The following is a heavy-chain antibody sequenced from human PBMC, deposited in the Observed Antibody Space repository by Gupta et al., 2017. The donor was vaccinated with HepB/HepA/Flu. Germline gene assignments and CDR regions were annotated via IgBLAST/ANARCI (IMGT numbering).Heavy chain of an antibody. CDR3: ARCSGSSGYYHDAFDI. D-gene: IGHD3-22*01. Sequence: EVQLVESGGGLVQPGGSLRLSCAGSGFIVNFYAMNLVRQAPGKGLEWVSYISSSGSNIKNADSVKGRFTISRDNAKNSRYLQMNSLRAEETAVYYCARCSGSSGYYHDAFDIWGQGTMVTVSS. CDR1: GFIVNFYA. J-gene: IGHJ3*02. CDR2: ISSSGSNI. V-gene: IGHV3-48*03.